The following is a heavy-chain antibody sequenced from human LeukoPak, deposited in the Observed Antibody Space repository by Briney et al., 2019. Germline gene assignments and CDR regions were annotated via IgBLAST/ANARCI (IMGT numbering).Heavy chain of an antibody. CDR2: IKGDGSST. D-gene: IGHD6-13*01. CDR1: GFTFSSYW. CDR3: AKGNSSSWYRVSDY. V-gene: IGHV3-74*01. Sequence: GGSLRLSCAASGFTFSSYWMHWVRHTPGKGLVWVSRIKGDGSSTSYADSVKGRFTISRDNAKNTLYLQMNSLRAEDTAVYYCAKGNSSSWYRVSDYWGQGTLVTVSS. J-gene: IGHJ4*02.